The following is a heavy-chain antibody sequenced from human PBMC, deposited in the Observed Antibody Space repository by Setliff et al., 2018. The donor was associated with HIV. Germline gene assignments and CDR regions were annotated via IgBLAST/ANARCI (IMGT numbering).Heavy chain of an antibody. CDR2: IIPMFGTA. V-gene: IGHV1-69*13. D-gene: IGHD2-15*01. J-gene: IGHJ4*02. CDR3: ARTLGYCSGGSCYLDY. CDR1: GGTFSSYG. Sequence: ASVKVSCKASGGTFSSYGINWVRQAPGQGLEWMGGIIPMFGTANYAQKFQGRVTITADESTSTVYTELTRLRSEDTAVYYCARTLGYCSGGSCYLDYWGQGTLVTVSS.